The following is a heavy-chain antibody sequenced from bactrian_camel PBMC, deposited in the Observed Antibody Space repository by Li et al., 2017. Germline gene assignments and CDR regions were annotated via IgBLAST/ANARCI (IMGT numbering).Heavy chain of an antibody. D-gene: IGHD1*01. Sequence: VQLVESGGGSVQAGGSLRLSCTAPGFLSHDCVIEYDRQATGKEREWVARIDTGGSGGRTYYGQSVKGRFTISQDNARNTVYLQMNSLKPEDTAIYYCAAGPYCTLRSTAPYNYWGQGTQVTVS. CDR1: GFLSHDCV. CDR2: IDTGGSGGRT. CDR3: AAGPYCTLRSTAPYNY. V-gene: IGHV3S66*01. J-gene: IGHJ4*01.